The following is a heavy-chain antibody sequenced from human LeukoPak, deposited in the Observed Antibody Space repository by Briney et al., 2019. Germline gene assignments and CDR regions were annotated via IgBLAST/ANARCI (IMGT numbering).Heavy chain of an antibody. D-gene: IGHD2-2*01. CDR2: ISDSGGYK. V-gene: IGHV3-23*01. CDR1: GFTFSSYA. CDR3: AKAYCSSNRCYFFDY. Sequence: GGSLGLSCAASGFTFSSYAMSWVRQAPGKGLEWVSVISDSGGYKYYADSVKGRFTISRDNAKNTLYLQMNSLRAEATAVYYCAKAYCSSNRCYFFDYWGQGTLVTVSS. J-gene: IGHJ4*02.